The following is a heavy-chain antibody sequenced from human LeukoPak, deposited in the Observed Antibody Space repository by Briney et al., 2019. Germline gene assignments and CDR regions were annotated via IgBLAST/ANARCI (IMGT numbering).Heavy chain of an antibody. CDR3: AKDGARKVGYSYGYYYYYGMDV. J-gene: IGHJ6*04. Sequence: GGALRVFRGASGFTLHSYWMHRGRQAPGKGLEGGAVISYDGSKKYYADSAKGRFTISRDNSKNTLYLQMNSLRAEDTAVYYCAKDGARKVGYSYGYYYYYGMDVWGKGTTVTVSS. V-gene: IGHV3-30*18. D-gene: IGHD5-18*01. CDR2: ISYDGSKK. CDR1: GFTLHSYW.